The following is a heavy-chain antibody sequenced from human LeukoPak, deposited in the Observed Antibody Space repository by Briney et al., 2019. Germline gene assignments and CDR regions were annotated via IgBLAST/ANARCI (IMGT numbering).Heavy chain of an antibody. Sequence: PGGSLRLSCAAFGFTFSSYSMNWVRQAPGKGLEWVSSISSSSSYIYYADSVKGRFTISRDNAKNSLYLQMNSLRAEDTAVYYCASPLITMVRGVTYDYWGQGTLVTVSS. CDR2: ISSSSSYI. J-gene: IGHJ4*02. CDR3: ASPLITMVRGVTYDY. D-gene: IGHD3-10*01. CDR1: GFTFSSYS. V-gene: IGHV3-21*01.